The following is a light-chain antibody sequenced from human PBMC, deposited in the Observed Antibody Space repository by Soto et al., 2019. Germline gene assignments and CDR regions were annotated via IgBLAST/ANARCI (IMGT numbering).Light chain of an antibody. CDR2: DAS. CDR3: QLYNNWPLT. Sequence: EIVLTQSPATLSVSPGDRATLSCRASQSVSSDLAWYQQKPGQAPRFLIYDASTRATGIPARFSGSGSETDFTLTISSLQYEDFAIYYCQLYNNWPLTFGGGTKVEIK. CDR1: QSVSSD. V-gene: IGKV3-15*01. J-gene: IGKJ4*01.